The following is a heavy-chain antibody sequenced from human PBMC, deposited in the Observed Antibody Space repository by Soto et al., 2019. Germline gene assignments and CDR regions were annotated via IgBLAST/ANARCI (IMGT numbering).Heavy chain of an antibody. CDR3: ARVLRASGSDYNVLPFDY. CDR1: GGSISSSSYY. V-gene: IGHV4-39*07. Sequence: PSETLSLTCTVSGGSISSSSYYWGWIRQPPGKGLEWIGSIYYSGSTYYNPSLQSRLTISVDTSKNQFSLKLSSVTAADAAVYFCARVLRASGSDYNVLPFDYWGQGTLVTVSS. D-gene: IGHD3-10*01. J-gene: IGHJ4*02. CDR2: IYYSGST.